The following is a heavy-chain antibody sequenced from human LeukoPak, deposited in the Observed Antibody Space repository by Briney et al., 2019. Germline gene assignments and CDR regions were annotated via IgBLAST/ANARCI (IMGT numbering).Heavy chain of an antibody. Sequence: GGSLRLSCAASGFTFSSYGMHWVRQAPGKGLEWVASIRYDGSNKYYADSVKGRFTISRDNSKNTLYLQMNSLRAADTAVYYCARQYYYDSSGPSVTWGQGTLVTVSS. CDR1: GFTFSSYG. J-gene: IGHJ5*02. CDR3: ARQYYYDSSGPSVT. V-gene: IGHV3-30*02. D-gene: IGHD3-22*01. CDR2: IRYDGSNK.